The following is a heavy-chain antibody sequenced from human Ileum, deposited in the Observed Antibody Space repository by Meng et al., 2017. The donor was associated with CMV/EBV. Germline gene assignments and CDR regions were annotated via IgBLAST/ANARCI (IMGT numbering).Heavy chain of an antibody. V-gene: IGHV4-30-4*08. CDR1: GGSISRGDYY. Sequence: VQLKESGQGLVKPSNTLSPTWTVSGGSISRGDYYWNWVRQLPGKGLEWIGYIYYSGSTYFNPSLKSRVTLSVETSKNQFSLKLNSVTAADTAVYYCARQEELWGYFDYWGQGTLVTVSS. D-gene: IGHD1-7*01. CDR2: IYYSGST. CDR3: ARQEELWGYFDY. J-gene: IGHJ4*02.